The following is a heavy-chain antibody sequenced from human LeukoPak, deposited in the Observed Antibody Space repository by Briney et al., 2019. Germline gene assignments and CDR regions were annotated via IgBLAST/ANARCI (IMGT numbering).Heavy chain of an antibody. V-gene: IGHV1-18*01. Sequence: ASVKVSCKASGYTFTSYGISWVRQAPGQGLEWMGWISAYNDNTHYAQKFQGRVTMTTDTSTNTAYMELRSLRSDDTAVYYCARDATGYSSGWYPNWFDPWGQGTLVTVSS. CDR1: GYTFTSYG. CDR3: ARDATGYSSGWYPNWFDP. CDR2: ISAYNDNT. D-gene: IGHD6-19*01. J-gene: IGHJ5*02.